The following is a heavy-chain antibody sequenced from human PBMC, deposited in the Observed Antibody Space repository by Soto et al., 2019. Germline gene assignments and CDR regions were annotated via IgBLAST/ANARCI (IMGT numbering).Heavy chain of an antibody. D-gene: IGHD1-1*01. CDR1: GGPISSYY. CDR2: IYYSGST. CDR3: ARVLGARYNWNAPDHQWWFDP. J-gene: IGHJ5*02. V-gene: IGHV4-59*01. Sequence: SETLSLTCTVSGGPISSYYWSWIRQPPGKGLEWTGYIYYSGSTNYNPSLKSRVTISVDTSKNQFSLKLSSVTAADTAVYYCARVLGARYNWNAPDHQWWFDPWGQGTLVTVSS.